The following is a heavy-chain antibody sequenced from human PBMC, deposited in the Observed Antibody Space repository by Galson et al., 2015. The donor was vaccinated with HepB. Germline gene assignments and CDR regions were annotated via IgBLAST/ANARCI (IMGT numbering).Heavy chain of an antibody. J-gene: IGHJ4*02. D-gene: IGHD2-2*01. CDR2: VSYDGSYT. Sequence: SLRLSCAASGFTFSHYAMHWVRQAPGKGLEWVAVVSYDGSYTSHADSVKGRFTVSRDNSKNTLYLQMNSLRSEDTAVYYCARDRAQAKPAPLGFCGQGTQVSASS. CDR1: GFTFSHYA. V-gene: IGHV3-30-3*01. CDR3: ARDRAQAKPAPLGF.